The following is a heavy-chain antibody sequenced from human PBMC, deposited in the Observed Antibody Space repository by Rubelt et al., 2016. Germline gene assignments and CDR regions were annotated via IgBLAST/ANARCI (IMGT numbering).Heavy chain of an antibody. Sequence: KASGGTFSSYAISWVRQAPGQGLEWMGRIIPILGIANYAQKFQGRVTITADKSTSTAYMELSSLRSEDKAVYYCARDTDTAMVTDYYYGMEVWGQGTTVTVTS. V-gene: IGHV1-69*04. CDR2: IIPILGIA. CDR3: ARDTDTAMVTDYYYGMEV. D-gene: IGHD5-18*01. CDR1: GGTFSSYA. J-gene: IGHJ6*02.